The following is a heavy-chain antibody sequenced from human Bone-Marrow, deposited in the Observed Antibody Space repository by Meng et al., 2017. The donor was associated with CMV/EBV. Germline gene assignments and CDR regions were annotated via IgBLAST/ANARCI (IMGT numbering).Heavy chain of an antibody. D-gene: IGHD4-17*01. J-gene: IGHJ4*02. Sequence: KTTEYTCTSYGISWVRQAHGQELEWMGWISAYNGNTNNAQKLQGRVTMTTDTSTSTAYMELRSLRSDDTAVYYCARDRPYDYGDVDDYWGQGTLVTVSS. CDR1: EYTCTSYG. CDR2: ISAYNGNT. CDR3: ARDRPYDYGDVDDY. V-gene: IGHV1-18*01.